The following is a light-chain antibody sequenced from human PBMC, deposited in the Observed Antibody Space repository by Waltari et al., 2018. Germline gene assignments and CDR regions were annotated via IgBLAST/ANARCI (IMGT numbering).Light chain of an antibody. Sequence: EIVMTQSLATLSVSPGERATLSCRASQSVSSNLAWYQQKPGQAPRLLIYGASTRATGIPDRFSGSGSGTEFTLTISSLQSEDFAVYYCQQYNNRPPVTFGGGTQVEIK. V-gene: IGKV3-15*01. J-gene: IGKJ4*01. CDR2: GAS. CDR1: QSVSSN. CDR3: QQYNNRPPVT.